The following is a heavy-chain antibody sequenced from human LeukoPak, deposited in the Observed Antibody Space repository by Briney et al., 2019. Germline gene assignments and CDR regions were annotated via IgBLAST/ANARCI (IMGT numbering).Heavy chain of an antibody. J-gene: IGHJ4*02. CDR1: GFTFSSYG. CDR2: ISWDGGDT. V-gene: IGHV3-43D*03. CDR3: AKDKGYYYDGSGYSYFDY. Sequence: GGSLRLSCAASGFTFSSYGMHWVRQAPGKGLEWVSLISWDGGDTYYADSVKGRFTISRDNSKNSLFLQMNSLSTEDTALYYCAKDKGYYYDGSGYSYFDYWGQGTPVTVSS. D-gene: IGHD3-22*01.